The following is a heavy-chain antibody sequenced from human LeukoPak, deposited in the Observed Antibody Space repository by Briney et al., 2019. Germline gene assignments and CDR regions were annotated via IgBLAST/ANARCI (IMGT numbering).Heavy chain of an antibody. J-gene: IGHJ4*02. CDR3: ARWLAAAGFYYFDS. D-gene: IGHD6-13*01. CDR2: IYPGDSDT. Sequence: GESLKISCKGSEYSFTSYWIGWVRQMPGKGLEWMGIIYPGDSDTKYRPSFQGQVTISADKSISTAYLQWSSLKASDTAMYYCARWLAAAGFYYFDSWGQGTLVTVSS. V-gene: IGHV5-51*01. CDR1: EYSFTSYW.